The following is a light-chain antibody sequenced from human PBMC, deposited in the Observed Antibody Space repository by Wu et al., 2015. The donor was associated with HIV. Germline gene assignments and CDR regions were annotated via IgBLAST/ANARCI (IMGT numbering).Light chain of an antibody. CDR3: QYYGSSPYS. Sequence: EIVLTQSPGTLSLSPGERATLSCRASQSVRSDYLAWYQQKPGRAPRLLIYATSNRATDIPDRFSGSGSGTDFTLTISRLEPEDFAVYYCQYYGSSPYSFGQGTKLEIK. CDR2: ATS. CDR1: QSVRSDY. V-gene: IGKV3-20*01. J-gene: IGKJ2*03.